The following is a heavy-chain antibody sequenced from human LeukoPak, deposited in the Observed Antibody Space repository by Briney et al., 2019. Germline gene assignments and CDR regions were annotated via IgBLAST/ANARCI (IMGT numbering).Heavy chain of an antibody. Sequence: SETLSLTCTVSGGSISSYYWSWIRQPPGKGLEWIGYIYYSGSTNYNPSLKSRVTIPVDTSKNQFSLKLSSVTAADTAVYYCARGLWLARFDYWGQGTLVTVSS. CDR3: ARGLWLARFDY. CDR1: GGSISSYY. D-gene: IGHD6-19*01. CDR2: IYYSGST. J-gene: IGHJ4*02. V-gene: IGHV4-59*01.